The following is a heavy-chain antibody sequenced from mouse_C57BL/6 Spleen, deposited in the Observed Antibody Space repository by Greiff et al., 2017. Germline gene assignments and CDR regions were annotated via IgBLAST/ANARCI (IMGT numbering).Heavy chain of an antibody. D-gene: IGHD1-1*01. CDR1: GYTFTDYE. J-gene: IGHJ2*01. Sequence: QVQLQQSGAELVRPGASVTLSCKASGYTFTDYEMHWVKQTPVHGLEWIGRIHPSDSDTNYNQKFKGKATLTVDKSSSTAYMQLSSLTSEDSAVYYCAITYYYGCFDYWGQGTTLTVSS. CDR2: IHPSDSDT. V-gene: IGHV1-74*01. CDR3: AITYYYGCFDY.